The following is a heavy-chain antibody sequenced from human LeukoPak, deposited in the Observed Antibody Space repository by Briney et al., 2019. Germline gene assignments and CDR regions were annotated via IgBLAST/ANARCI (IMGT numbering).Heavy chain of an antibody. Sequence: ASVKVSCKASGYTFTSYGISWVRQAPGQGLEWMGWISAYNGNTNYAQKFQGRVTMTRDTSISTAYMELSRLRSEDTAVYYCARGGIQLWLNHYYYYYMDVWGKGTTVTISS. CDR3: ARGGIQLWLNHYYYYYMDV. J-gene: IGHJ6*03. V-gene: IGHV1-18*01. CDR2: ISAYNGNT. CDR1: GYTFTSYG. D-gene: IGHD5-18*01.